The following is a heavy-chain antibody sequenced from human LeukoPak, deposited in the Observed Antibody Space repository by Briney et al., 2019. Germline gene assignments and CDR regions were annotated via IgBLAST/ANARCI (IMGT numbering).Heavy chain of an antibody. V-gene: IGHV4-30-4*01. CDR2: IYYSGST. J-gene: IGHJ2*01. D-gene: IGHD5-18*01. CDR3: ARADMDTAMATDYWYFDL. Sequence: SETLSLTCTVSGGSISSGDYYWRWIRQPPGKGLEWIGYIYYSGSTYYNPSLKSRVTISVDTSKNQFSLMLSSVTAADTAVYYCARADMDTAMATDYWYFDLWGRGTLVTVSS. CDR1: GGSISSGDYY.